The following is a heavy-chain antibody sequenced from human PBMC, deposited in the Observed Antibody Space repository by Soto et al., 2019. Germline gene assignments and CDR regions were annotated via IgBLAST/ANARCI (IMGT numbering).Heavy chain of an antibody. CDR1: GFTFSSYG. Sequence: QVQLVESGGGVVQPGRSLRLSCAASGFTFSSYGMHWVRQAPGKGLEWVAVISYDGSNKYYADSVKGRFTISRDNSKNTLYLHMNSLRAEDTAVYYCAKDPSGSPINWCDPWGQGTLVTVSS. V-gene: IGHV3-30*18. CDR2: ISYDGSNK. J-gene: IGHJ5*02. CDR3: AKDPSGSPINWCDP. D-gene: IGHD1-26*01.